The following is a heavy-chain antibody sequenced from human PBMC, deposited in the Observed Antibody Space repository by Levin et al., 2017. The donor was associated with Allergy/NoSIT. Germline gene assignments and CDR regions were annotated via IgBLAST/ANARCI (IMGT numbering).Heavy chain of an antibody. V-gene: IGHV4-34*01. CDR2: INHSGST. CDR1: GGSFSGYY. J-gene: IGHJ5*02. CDR3: ARGLRHGNYDFWSGPPPAGWFDP. D-gene: IGHD3-3*01. Sequence: SETLSLTCAVYGGSFSGYYWSWIRQPPGKGLEWIGEINHSGSTNYNPSLKSRVTIAVDTSKNQFSLKLSSVTAADTAVYYCARGLRHGNYDFWSGPPPAGWFDPWGQGTLVTVSS.